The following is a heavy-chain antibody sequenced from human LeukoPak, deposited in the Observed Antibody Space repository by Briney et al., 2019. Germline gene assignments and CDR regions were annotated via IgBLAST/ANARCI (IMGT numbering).Heavy chain of an antibody. CDR3: ARATVTTIRLTAFDI. V-gene: IGHV4-34*01. D-gene: IGHD4-17*01. J-gene: IGHJ3*02. Sequence: SETLSPTCAVYGGSFSGYYWSWIRQPPGKGLEWIGEINHSGSTNYNPSLKSRVTISVDTSKNQFSLKLSSVTAADTAVYYCARATVTTIRLTAFDIWGQGTMVTVSS. CDR2: INHSGST. CDR1: GGSFSGYY.